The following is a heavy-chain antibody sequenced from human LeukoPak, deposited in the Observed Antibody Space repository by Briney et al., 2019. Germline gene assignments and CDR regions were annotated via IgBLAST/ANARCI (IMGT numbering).Heavy chain of an antibody. V-gene: IGHV4-34*01. CDR1: GGSFSGCY. CDR2: INHSGST. J-gene: IGHJ4*02. D-gene: IGHD3-10*01. CDR3: ANSMVRGVIVADY. Sequence: PSETLSLTCAVYGGSFSGCYWSWIRQPPGKGLEWIGEINHSGSTNYNPSLKSRVTISVDTSKNQFSLKLSSVTAADTAVYYCANSMVRGVIVADYWGQGTLVTVSS.